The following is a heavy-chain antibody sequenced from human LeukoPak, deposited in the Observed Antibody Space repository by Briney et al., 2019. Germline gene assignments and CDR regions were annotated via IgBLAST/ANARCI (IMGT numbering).Heavy chain of an antibody. CDR2: ISSSGSTI. Sequence: PGGSLRLSCAASGFTFSSYEMNWVRQAPGKGLEWVSYISSSGSTIYYADSVKGRFTISRDNAKNSLYLQMNSLRAEDTAVYYCARVSSIAAAGIPDYWGQGTLVTVSP. CDR1: GFTFSSYE. D-gene: IGHD6-13*01. J-gene: IGHJ4*02. V-gene: IGHV3-48*03. CDR3: ARVSSIAAAGIPDY.